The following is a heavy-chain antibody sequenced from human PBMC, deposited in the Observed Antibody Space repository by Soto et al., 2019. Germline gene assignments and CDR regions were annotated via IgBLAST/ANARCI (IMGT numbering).Heavy chain of an antibody. J-gene: IGHJ3*02. CDR3: ARYDNSGSHGVDI. CDR2: IYYSGST. Sequence: QVQLQESGPGLVKPSQTLSLTCTVSGGSISSGGYYWSWIRQHPGKGLEWNGYIYYSGSTYYNPSLKSRVTISVDTSKNQFSLKLSSVTAADTAVYYCARYDNSGSHGVDIWGQGTMVTVSS. V-gene: IGHV4-31*03. CDR1: GGSISSGGYY. D-gene: IGHD3-22*01.